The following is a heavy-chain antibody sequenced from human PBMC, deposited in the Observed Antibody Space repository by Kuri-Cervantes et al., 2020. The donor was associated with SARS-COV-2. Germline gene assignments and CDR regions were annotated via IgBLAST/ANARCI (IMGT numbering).Heavy chain of an antibody. V-gene: IGHV3-38-3*01. J-gene: IGHJ4*02. CDR2: ISGGST. Sequence: GESLKISCAASGFTFSSYSMNWVRQAPGKGLEWVSSISGGSTYYADSRKGRFTISRDNSKNTLYLQMNSLRAEDTAVYYCARAWGESYLVGFDYWGQGTLVTVSS. CDR1: GFTFSSYS. D-gene: IGHD1-26*01. CDR3: ARAWGESYLVGFDY.